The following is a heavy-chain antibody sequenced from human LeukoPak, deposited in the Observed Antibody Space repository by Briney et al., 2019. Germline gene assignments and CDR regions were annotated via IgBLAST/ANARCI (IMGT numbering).Heavy chain of an antibody. CDR2: ISGSGVST. D-gene: IGHD3-22*01. V-gene: IGHV3-23*01. Sequence: GGSLRLSCAASGFSFRRYAMSWVRQAPGKGLEWVSAISGSGVSTYYVDSVKGRFTTSRDNSKNTLYLQMNSLRAEDTAVYYCAKGGSSGPLDYWGQGTLVTVSS. J-gene: IGHJ4*02. CDR3: AKGGSSGPLDY. CDR1: GFSFRRYA.